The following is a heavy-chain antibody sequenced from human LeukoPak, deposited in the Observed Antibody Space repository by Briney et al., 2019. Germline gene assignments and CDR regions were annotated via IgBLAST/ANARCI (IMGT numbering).Heavy chain of an antibody. V-gene: IGHV3-66*01. CDR3: ARARRDYVRAFDI. CDR1: GFTVSSNY. CDR2: IYSGGST. J-gene: IGHJ3*02. D-gene: IGHD3-10*02. Sequence: GGSLRLSCAASGFTVSSNYMSWVRQAPGKGLEWVSVIYSGGSTYYADSVKGRFTISRDNSKNTLYLQMNSLRAEDTAVYYCARARRDYVRAFDIWGQGTMVTVSS.